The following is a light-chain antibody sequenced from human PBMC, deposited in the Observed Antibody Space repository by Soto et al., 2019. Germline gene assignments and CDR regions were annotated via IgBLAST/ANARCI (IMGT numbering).Light chain of an antibody. CDR2: GNS. V-gene: IGLV1-40*01. Sequence: VLTQPLSVSGAPGQRVTISCTGSSSNIGAGYDVHWYQQLPGTAPKLLIYGNSNRPSGVPDRFSGSKSGTSASLAITGLQAEDEADYYCQSYDSSLSGYVFGTGTNVTVL. CDR1: SSNIGAGYD. J-gene: IGLJ1*01. CDR3: QSYDSSLSGYV.